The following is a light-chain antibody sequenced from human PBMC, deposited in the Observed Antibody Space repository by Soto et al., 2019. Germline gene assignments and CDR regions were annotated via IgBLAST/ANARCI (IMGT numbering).Light chain of an antibody. CDR1: SSDIGSYDF. J-gene: IGLJ1*01. Sequence: QSALTQPPSASGSPGQSVTISCTGTSSDIGSYDFVSWYQQHPGKAPKLIIYDVTKRPSWVSDRFSASKSGNTASLTVSGLQADDEADYYCSSHGGSNNPFVFGTGTKLTVL. CDR3: SSHGGSNNPFV. CDR2: DVT. V-gene: IGLV2-8*01.